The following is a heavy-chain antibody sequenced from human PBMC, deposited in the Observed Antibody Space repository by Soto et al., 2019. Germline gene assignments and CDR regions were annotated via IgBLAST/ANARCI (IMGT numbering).Heavy chain of an antibody. CDR3: ARVLSHWGSGSFDY. V-gene: IGHV1-46*01. J-gene: IGHJ4*02. Sequence: QVQLVQSGAEVKKPGASVKVSCKASGYTFTSYYMHWVRQAPGQGLEWMGIVNPSGGSTSYAQKFQGRVTMTRDTYTSTVYMRLRSLRFEDTAVYYCARVLSHWGSGSFDYWGQGTLVTVSS. CDR2: VNPSGGST. D-gene: IGHD3-10*01. CDR1: GYTFTSYY.